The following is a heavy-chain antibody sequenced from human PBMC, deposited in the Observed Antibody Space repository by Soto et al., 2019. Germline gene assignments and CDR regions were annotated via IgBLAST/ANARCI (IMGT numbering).Heavy chain of an antibody. Sequence: PEKGPEWVSSISGNGESTKYADSVKGRFTISRDNSKNTLYLQINSLRAEDTAVYYCASFFIHTKEVIRASVPVSAFLLNRSSDL. CDR3: ASFFIHTKEVIRASVPVSAFLLNRSSDL. CDR2: ISGNGEST. D-gene: IGHD1-1*01. J-gene: IGHJ2*01. V-gene: IGHV3-23*01.